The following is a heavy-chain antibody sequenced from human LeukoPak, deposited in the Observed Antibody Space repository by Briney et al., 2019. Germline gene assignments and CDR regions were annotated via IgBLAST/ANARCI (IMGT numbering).Heavy chain of an antibody. J-gene: IGHJ3*02. Sequence: GGSLRLSCAASGFTVSSNYMSWVRQAPGKGLEWVSAIYSGGTTYYADSVKGRFTISRDNSKNTLYLQMNSLRAEDTAVYYCARYVEGGLVGDVFDIWGQGTMGSVSS. D-gene: IGHD3-10*01. CDR3: ARYVEGGLVGDVFDI. CDR2: IYSGGTT. V-gene: IGHV3-53*01. CDR1: GFTVSSNY.